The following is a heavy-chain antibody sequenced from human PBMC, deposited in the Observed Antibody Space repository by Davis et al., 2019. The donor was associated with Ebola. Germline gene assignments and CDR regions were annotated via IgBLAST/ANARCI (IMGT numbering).Heavy chain of an antibody. V-gene: IGHV3-30*18. D-gene: IGHD3-10*01. CDR3: AKGGDFDS. J-gene: IGHJ4*02. CDR2: ITGDGNNK. Sequence: PGGSLRLSCAGSGFMFSTYGIQWVRQPLGKGLEWVALITGDGNNKYHADSVKGRFSISRDNSKNTLYLQMNSLRAEDTAVYYCAKGGDFDSWGQGTLVTVSS. CDR1: GFMFSTYG.